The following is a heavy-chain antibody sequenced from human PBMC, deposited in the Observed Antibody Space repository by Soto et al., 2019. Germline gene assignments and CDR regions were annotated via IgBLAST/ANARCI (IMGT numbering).Heavy chain of an antibody. CDR1: GFTFSVFG. CDR2: XXHEGNSK. D-gene: IGHD6-19*01. CDR3: AKTITLSPSDDSRGRGALIDH. Sequence: QVHLVESGGGVVQPGGSLRLSCAASGFTFSVFGMHWVXXXPGKGPEWVXXXXHEGNSKHYADSVKGRFTISRDNAKNTLSLLMDSLRPEDTALYYCAKTITLSPSDDSRGRGALIDHWGQGTLVTVSS. J-gene: IGHJ4*02. V-gene: IGHV3-30*18.